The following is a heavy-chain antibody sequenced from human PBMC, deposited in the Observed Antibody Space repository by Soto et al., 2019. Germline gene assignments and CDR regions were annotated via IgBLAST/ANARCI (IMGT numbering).Heavy chain of an antibody. J-gene: IGHJ3*02. V-gene: IGHV5-51*01. Sequence: PGESLKISCKGSGYSFTSYWIGWVRQMPGEGLEWMGVIYPSDSDIRYSPSFQGKVTISADKSITTAYLQWSSLKAADTAMYYCARAQNPRFLEWLLDAFDIWGQGTMVTVSS. CDR3: ARAQNPRFLEWLLDAFDI. CDR2: IYPSDSDI. D-gene: IGHD3-3*01. CDR1: GYSFTSYW.